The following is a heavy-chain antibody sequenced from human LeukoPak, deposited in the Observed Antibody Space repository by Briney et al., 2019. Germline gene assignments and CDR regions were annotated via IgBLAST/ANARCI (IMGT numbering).Heavy chain of an antibody. CDR2: MNPNSSNT. CDR1: GYTLTSYD. Sequence: GSSVKVSCQASGYTLTSYDIKWVRQATGQGLEWMRWMNPNSSNTGYAQKFQGRVTMTRNTSISTAYMELSSLRSEDTAVYYCAREQQRNSYYMDVWGKGTTVTVSS. V-gene: IGHV1-8*01. J-gene: IGHJ6*03. CDR3: AREQQRNSYYMDV. D-gene: IGHD6-13*01.